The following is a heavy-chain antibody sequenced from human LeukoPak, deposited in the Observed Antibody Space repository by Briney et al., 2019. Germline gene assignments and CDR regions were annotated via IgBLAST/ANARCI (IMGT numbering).Heavy chain of an antibody. D-gene: IGHD3-3*01. CDR1: GYTFSDYG. CDR3: ARDFNVLRFLGDY. J-gene: IGHJ4*02. CDR2: ISPYNGNT. Sequence: ASVKVSCKASGYTFSDYGTTWVRQAPGQGLTWMGWISPYNGNTDYAQKFQGRVTMTTDTSINTAYLELRRLRSDDTAVYYCARDFNVLRFLGDYWGQGTLVTVSS. V-gene: IGHV1-18*04.